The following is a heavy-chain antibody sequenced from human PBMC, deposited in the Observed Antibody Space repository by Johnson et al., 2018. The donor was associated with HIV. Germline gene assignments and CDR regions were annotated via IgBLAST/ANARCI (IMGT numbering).Heavy chain of an antibody. CDR3: TTVLQFWAFDI. J-gene: IGHJ3*02. Sequence: VQLVESGGGLVQPGGSLRLSCAASGFTFDAYAMHWVRQAPGKGLEWVGRIKSKTDGGTADYAAPVKGRFTISRDDSKNTLYLQMKSLKTEDTAVYYCTTVLQFWAFDIWGQGTMVTVSS. D-gene: IGHD5-24*01. V-gene: IGHV3-15*01. CDR1: GFTFDAYA. CDR2: IKSKTDGGTA.